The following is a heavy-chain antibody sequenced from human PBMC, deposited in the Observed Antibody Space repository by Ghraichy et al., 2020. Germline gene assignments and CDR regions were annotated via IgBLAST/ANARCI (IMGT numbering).Heavy chain of an antibody. Sequence: GALRLSCAASGFTFSSYAMSWVRQAPGKGLEWVSAISGSGGSTYYADSVKGRFTISRDNSKNTLYLQMNSLRAEDTAVYYCAKVADFWSGYYLGYGMDVWGQGTTVTVSS. CDR2: ISGSGGST. V-gene: IGHV3-23*01. D-gene: IGHD3-3*01. J-gene: IGHJ6*02. CDR3: AKVADFWSGYYLGYGMDV. CDR1: GFTFSSYA.